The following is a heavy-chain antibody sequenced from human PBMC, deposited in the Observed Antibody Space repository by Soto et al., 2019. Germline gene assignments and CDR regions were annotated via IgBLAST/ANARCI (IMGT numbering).Heavy chain of an antibody. CDR2: MNPNSGNT. D-gene: IGHD6-25*01. Sequence: ASVKVSCKASGYTFTSYAMHWVRQATGQGLEWMGWMNPNSGNTGYAQKFQGRVTMTRNTSISTAYMELSSLRSEDTAVYYCARGIGSSISYYYGMDVWGQGTTVTVS. J-gene: IGHJ6*02. V-gene: IGHV1-8*02. CDR1: GYTFTSYA. CDR3: ARGIGSSISYYYGMDV.